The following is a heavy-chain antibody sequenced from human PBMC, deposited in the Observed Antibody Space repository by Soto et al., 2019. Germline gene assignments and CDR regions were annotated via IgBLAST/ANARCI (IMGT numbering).Heavy chain of an antibody. CDR3: AKGTYYYGSAPYYFDY. J-gene: IGHJ4*02. D-gene: IGHD3-10*01. Sequence: GGSLRLSCAASGFTFSSYAMSWVRQAPGKGLEWVSAISGSGGSTYYADSVKGRFTISRDNSKNTLYLQMNSLRAEDTAVYYCAKGTYYYGSAPYYFDYWGQGTLVTVSS. CDR2: ISGSGGST. V-gene: IGHV3-23*01. CDR1: GFTFSSYA.